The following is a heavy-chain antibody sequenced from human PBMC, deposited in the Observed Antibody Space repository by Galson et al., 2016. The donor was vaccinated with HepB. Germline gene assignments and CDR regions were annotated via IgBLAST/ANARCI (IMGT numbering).Heavy chain of an antibody. CDR1: GGSISSNDW. Sequence: SETLSLTCVVSGGSISSNDWWSWVRQPPEKGLEWLGEIHHRGNTNYSPTLKSRVTISVDTSKKEASLKLSSVTAADTAVYYCARHGFYCQDYWGQGILVTVSS. D-gene: IGHD2/OR15-2a*01. CDR2: IHHRGNT. CDR3: ARHGFYCQDY. V-gene: IGHV4/OR15-8*02. J-gene: IGHJ4*02.